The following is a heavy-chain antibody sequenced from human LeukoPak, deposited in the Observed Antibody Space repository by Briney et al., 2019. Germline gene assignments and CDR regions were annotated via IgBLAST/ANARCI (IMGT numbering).Heavy chain of an antibody. CDR3: ARDLAAMGPNWFDP. V-gene: IGHV3-21*01. CDR1: GFTFSSYS. Sequence: GGSLRLSCAASGFTFSSYSMNWVRQAPGKGLEWVSSISSSSSYIYYADSVKGRFAISRDNAKNSLYLQMNSLRAEDTAVYYCARDLAAMGPNWFDPWGQGTLVTVSS. J-gene: IGHJ5*02. D-gene: IGHD2-2*01. CDR2: ISSSSSYI.